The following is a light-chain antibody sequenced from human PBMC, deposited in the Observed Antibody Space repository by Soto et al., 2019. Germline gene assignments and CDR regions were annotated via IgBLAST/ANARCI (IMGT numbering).Light chain of an antibody. V-gene: IGKV1-5*01. CDR1: QSIRHY. Sequence: DIQMTQSPPTLSASVGDRVTITCRASQSIRHYLAWYQQMPEKAPKLLIYGASTLQSGVPSRFSGSGFGTEFTLTISSLQPDDFGTYFCQHHNSYSQTFGQGTKVEIK. CDR3: QHHNSYSQT. CDR2: GAS. J-gene: IGKJ1*01.